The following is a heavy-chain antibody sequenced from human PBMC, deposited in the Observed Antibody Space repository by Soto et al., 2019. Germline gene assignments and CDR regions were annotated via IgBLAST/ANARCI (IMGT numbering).Heavy chain of an antibody. CDR3: ARVYPSWGGADY. V-gene: IGHV3-33*08. Sequence: GGSLRLSCAASGFDFGSFGIHWVRQAPGRGLDWVAVISHDGNERKYADSVKGRFTISRDNAKNSLYLQMNSLRDEDTAVYYCARVYPSWGGADYWGQGTLVTVSS. J-gene: IGHJ4*02. D-gene: IGHD3-16*01. CDR1: GFDFGSFG. CDR2: ISHDGNER.